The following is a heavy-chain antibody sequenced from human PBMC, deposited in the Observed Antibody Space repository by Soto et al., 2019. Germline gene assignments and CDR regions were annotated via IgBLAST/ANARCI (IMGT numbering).Heavy chain of an antibody. CDR1: GGTFSSYA. Sequence: VKVSFKASGGTFSSYAIGWVRHAPGQGLEWMGGIIPIFGTANYAQKFQGRVTITADESTSTAYMELSSLRSEDTAVYYCATTGGSYYTQHLYGMDVWGQGTTVTVSS. CDR2: IIPIFGTA. J-gene: IGHJ6*02. CDR3: ATTGGSYYTQHLYGMDV. V-gene: IGHV1-69*13. D-gene: IGHD3-10*01.